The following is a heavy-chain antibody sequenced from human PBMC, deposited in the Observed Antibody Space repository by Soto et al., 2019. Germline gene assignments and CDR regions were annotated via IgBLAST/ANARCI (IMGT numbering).Heavy chain of an antibody. CDR2: IWYDGSNK. D-gene: IGHD6-13*01. CDR1: GFTFSSYG. Sequence: LRLSCAASGFTFSSYGMHWVRQAPGKGLEWVAVIWYDGSNKCYADSVKGRFTISRDNSKNTLYLQMNSLRAEDTGVYYCAKDSWYFDLWSQGSLVTVSS. J-gene: IGHJ4*02. V-gene: IGHV3-33*06. CDR3: AKDSWYFDL.